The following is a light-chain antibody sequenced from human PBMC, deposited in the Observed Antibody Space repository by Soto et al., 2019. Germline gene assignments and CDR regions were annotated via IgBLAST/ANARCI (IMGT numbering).Light chain of an antibody. V-gene: IGKV4-1*01. J-gene: IGKJ3*01. CDR3: QQYYRTPFT. CDR1: QSVLFSSNDKSY. Sequence: DIVMTQSPDSLAVSLGERATINCKSSQSVLFSSNDKSYLAWYQQKPGQPAKLLIYWASYRESGVPDRFSGSGSGTDFTLTISSLQAEDVAVYDCQQYYRTPFTFGPGTKVDIK. CDR2: WAS.